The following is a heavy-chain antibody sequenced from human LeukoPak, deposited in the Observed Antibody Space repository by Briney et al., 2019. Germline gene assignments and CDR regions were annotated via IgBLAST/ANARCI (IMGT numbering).Heavy chain of an antibody. Sequence: GGSLRLSCSASGFTSSIYAMTWVRQAPGKGLEWVSSIGGSGGNTYYADSVKGRFAISRDNSKNTLYLQMNSLRAEDTAVYYCAKVTSRAFDIWGQGTMVTVSS. CDR3: AKVTSRAFDI. V-gene: IGHV3-23*01. J-gene: IGHJ3*02. CDR2: IGGSGGNT. D-gene: IGHD3-3*01. CDR1: GFTSSIYA.